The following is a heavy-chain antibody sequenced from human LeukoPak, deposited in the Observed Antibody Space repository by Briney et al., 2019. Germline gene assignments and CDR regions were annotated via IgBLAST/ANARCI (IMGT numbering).Heavy chain of an antibody. CDR2: IYSGGNT. CDR3: ARGSRSDSRSWGFDP. CDR1: GFTVSSYY. J-gene: IGHJ5*02. V-gene: IGHV3-66*01. Sequence: GGSLRLSCAASGFTVSSYYMTWVRQAPGKGLEWVSIIYSGGNTFYADSMKDRFTISRDNSKNTLYLQMNSLRVEDTAVYYCARGSRSDSRSWGFDPWGQGTLVTVSS. D-gene: IGHD6-13*01.